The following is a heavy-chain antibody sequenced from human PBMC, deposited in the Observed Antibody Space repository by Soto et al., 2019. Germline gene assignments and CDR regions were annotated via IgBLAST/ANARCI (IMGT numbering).Heavy chain of an antibody. CDR1: GFDFSNSW. D-gene: IGHD2-15*01. CDR2: INSDGSGT. Sequence: EVQLVESGGGLVQPGGSLRLSCAASGFDFSNSWIHWVRQGPGKGLVWVSHINSDGSGTTYADSVKGRFTISRDNAKNTVYLQMNSLRAEDTYVYYCAKDTAYAMDVWGQGTTVTVSS. V-gene: IGHV3-74*01. J-gene: IGHJ6*02. CDR3: AKDTAYAMDV.